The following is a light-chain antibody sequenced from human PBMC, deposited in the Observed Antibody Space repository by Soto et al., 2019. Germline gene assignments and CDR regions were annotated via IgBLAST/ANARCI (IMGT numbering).Light chain of an antibody. CDR1: QGVSANS. CDR2: GAF. CDR3: HQYGSTPFT. V-gene: IGKV3-20*01. Sequence: EIVLTQSPGTLSLSPGDRGTLSCRASQGVSANSLAWYQHKVGQAPRLLIYGAFSRATGIPDRFSGNGSETDLTLTISRPEPEDFAVYFCHQYGSTPFTFGPGTKVDIK. J-gene: IGKJ3*01.